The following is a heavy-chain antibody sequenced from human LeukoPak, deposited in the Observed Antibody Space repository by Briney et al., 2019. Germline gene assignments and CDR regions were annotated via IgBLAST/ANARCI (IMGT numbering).Heavy chain of an antibody. Sequence: PGGSLRLSCAASGSTFSSYAMHWVRQAPGKGLEWVAVISYDGSNKYYADSVKGRFTISRDNSKNTLYLQMNSLRAEYTAVYYCARDTPSLDAFDIWGQGTMVTVSS. CDR1: GSTFSSYA. J-gene: IGHJ3*02. CDR3: ARDTPSLDAFDI. CDR2: ISYDGSNK. D-gene: IGHD2-2*01. V-gene: IGHV3-30*01.